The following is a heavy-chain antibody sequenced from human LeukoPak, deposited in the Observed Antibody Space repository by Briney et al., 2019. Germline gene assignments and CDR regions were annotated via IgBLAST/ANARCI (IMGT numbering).Heavy chain of an antibody. CDR2: INPNTDGT. D-gene: IGHD6-13*01. CDR1: GYTFTDYY. J-gene: IGHJ4*02. V-gene: IGHV1-2*02. Sequence: GASVKVSCKASGYTFTDYYMHWVRQAPGQGLEWMGWINPNTDGTNYAQKFQGRVTMTRDTSISTPYMELSWLRSDDTAVYYCARALYTSRSYLATFSPTNFDYWGQGTLVTVSS. CDR3: ARALYTSRSYLATFSPTNFDY.